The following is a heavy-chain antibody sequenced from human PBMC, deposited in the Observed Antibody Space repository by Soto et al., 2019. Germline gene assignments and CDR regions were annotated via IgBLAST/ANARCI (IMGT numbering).Heavy chain of an antibody. CDR2: VSGSGDHT. V-gene: IGHV3-23*01. Sequence: GGSLRLSCLASGFTFTNYAMSWVRQAPEKGLEWVSIVSGSGDHTYYANSVKGRFTISRDNSKNTLYLQMNSLRVEDTAIYSCARSVGGINSGFAIWGQGSMVTVSS. J-gene: IGHJ3*02. CDR1: GFTFTNYA. D-gene: IGHD1-26*01. CDR3: ARSVGGINSGFAI.